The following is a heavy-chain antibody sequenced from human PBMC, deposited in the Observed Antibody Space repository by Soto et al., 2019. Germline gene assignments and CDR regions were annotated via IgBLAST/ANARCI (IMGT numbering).Heavy chain of an antibody. CDR2: IYGSGRGI. V-gene: IGHV3-23*05. D-gene: IGHD3-16*01. CDR1: GLPHSNFA. J-gene: IGHJ4*02. Sequence: PGGSLRLSCTASGLPHSNFAMMWVRQAPGKGLECVSGIYGSGRGIEYADSVKGRFTISRDNSKNTVYLQMTDLRADDTAVYYCAKDAVYNDGLWLMDHWGQGTLVTVSS. CDR3: AKDAVYNDGLWLMDH.